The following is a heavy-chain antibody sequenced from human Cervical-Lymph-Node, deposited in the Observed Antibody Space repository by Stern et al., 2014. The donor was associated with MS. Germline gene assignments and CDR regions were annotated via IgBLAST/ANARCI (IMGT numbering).Heavy chain of an antibody. D-gene: IGHD1-26*01. CDR3: AKEGKLGPSIYGMDV. CDR2: ISWNGGII. V-gene: IGHV3-9*01. Sequence: EVHLVESGGDLVQPGRSLRVSCVVSVFTFDDYAFHWVRQVPGKGLEWVSGISWNGGIIGYADSVKGRFTISRDNAKNSLYLQMNSLRAEDTALYFCAKEGKLGPSIYGMDVWGQGTTVTVSS. J-gene: IGHJ6*02. CDR1: VFTFDDYA.